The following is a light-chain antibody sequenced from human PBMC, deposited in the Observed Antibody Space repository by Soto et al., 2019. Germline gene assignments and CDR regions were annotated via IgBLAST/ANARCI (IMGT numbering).Light chain of an antibody. Sequence: QSALTQPDSVSGSPRQSITISCTGASSDVGAYNYVSWYQQHPGKTPKVMIYDISDRPSGVSILFSGSKSGTTASLTTSGRQAEDEADYDCSSFTTSNTGVFGGGTKLTVL. CDR1: SSDVGAYNY. CDR2: DIS. CDR3: SSFTTSNTGV. J-gene: IGLJ3*02. V-gene: IGLV2-14*03.